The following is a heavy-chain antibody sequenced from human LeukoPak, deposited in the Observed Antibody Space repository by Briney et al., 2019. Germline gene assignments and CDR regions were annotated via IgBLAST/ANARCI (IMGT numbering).Heavy chain of an antibody. D-gene: IGHD3-10*01. J-gene: IGHJ6*03. CDR2: IYYSGST. V-gene: IGHV4-59*01. CDR1: GGSISSYY. CDR3: ARVGTMVRGYYYYYYMDV. Sequence: SETLSLTCTVSGGSISSYYWSWIRQPPGKGLEWIGYIYYSGSTNYNPSLKSRVTISVDTSKNQFSLKLSSVTAADTAVYYCARVGTMVRGYYYYYYMDVWGKGTTVTVSS.